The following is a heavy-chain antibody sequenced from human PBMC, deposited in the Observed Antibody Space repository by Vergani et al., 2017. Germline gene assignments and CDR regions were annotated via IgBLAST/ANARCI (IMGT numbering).Heavy chain of an antibody. CDR1: GFRFSSYG. Sequence: QVQLVESGGGVVQPGRSLRLSCAASGFRFSSYGMHWVRQAPGKGLEWVAVIWYDGSNKYYADSGKGRFTISRDNSQNTVNLQMNSLRVDDTAVYYCAKARDPNCKGGNCYSYYYGLDLWGQGTTVTVSS. J-gene: IGHJ6*02. D-gene: IGHD2-21*01. CDR2: IWYDGSNK. V-gene: IGHV3-33*06. CDR3: AKARDPNCKGGNCYSYYYGLDL.